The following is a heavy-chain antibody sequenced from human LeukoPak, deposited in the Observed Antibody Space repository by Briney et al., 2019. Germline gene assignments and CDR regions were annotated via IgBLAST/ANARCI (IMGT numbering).Heavy chain of an antibody. CDR2: TYYRSKWYN. J-gene: IGHJ5*02. D-gene: IGHD6-13*01. CDR1: GDSVSSNSAA. Sequence: SQTLSLTCAISGDSVSSNSAAWNWIRQSPSRGLGWLGRTYYRSKWYNDYAVSVKSRITINPDTSKNQFSLQLNSVTPEDTAVYYCAREAYSSSWYEENWFDPWGQGTLVTVSS. V-gene: IGHV6-1*01. CDR3: AREAYSSSWYEENWFDP.